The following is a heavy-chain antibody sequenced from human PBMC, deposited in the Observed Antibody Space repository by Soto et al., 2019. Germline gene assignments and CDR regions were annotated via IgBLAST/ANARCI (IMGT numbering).Heavy chain of an antibody. CDR1: GYTFTSYG. CDR3: ARDQVGATGDY. Sequence: QIQLVQSGAEVKKPGAAVKVSCKASGYTFTSYGISWVRQAPGQGLEWMGWISAYNGNRNYAQKVQGRVTMTTDTATNTAYMELRSLRSDDTAVYYCARDQVGATGDYWGQGTLVTVSS. D-gene: IGHD1-26*01. CDR2: ISAYNGNR. J-gene: IGHJ4*02. V-gene: IGHV1-18*01.